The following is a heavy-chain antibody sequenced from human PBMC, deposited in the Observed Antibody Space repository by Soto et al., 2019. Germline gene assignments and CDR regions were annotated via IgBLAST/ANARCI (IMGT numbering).Heavy chain of an antibody. CDR3: GTVGRLGSTGASTYGMDV. D-gene: IGHD1-26*01. J-gene: IGHJ6*02. CDR1: GYTFTDYY. CDR2: VDSADGET. Sequence: VKVSCKVSGYTFTDYYVHWVQQAPGKGLEWMGLVDSADGETIYAEKFQGRVTMTADTSTDTAYMELTSLRSEDAAVYYCGTVGRLGSTGASTYGMDVWGQGTTVTV. V-gene: IGHV1-69-2*01.